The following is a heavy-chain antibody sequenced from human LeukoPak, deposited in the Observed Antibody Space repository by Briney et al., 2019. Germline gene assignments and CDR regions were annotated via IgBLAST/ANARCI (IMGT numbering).Heavy chain of an antibody. D-gene: IGHD2-2*01. CDR2: IYSGGST. CDR3: ARSRFFDV. J-gene: IGHJ6*04. V-gene: IGHV3-66*02. Sequence: WVXQAXGKGLELVSVIYSGGSTSYADSVKGRFTISRGNSKNTLYLQMNSLRAEDTAVYYCARSRFFDVWGKGTTVTVSS.